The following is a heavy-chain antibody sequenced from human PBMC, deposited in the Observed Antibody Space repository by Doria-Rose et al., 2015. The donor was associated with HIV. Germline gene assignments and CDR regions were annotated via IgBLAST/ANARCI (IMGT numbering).Heavy chain of an antibody. CDR2: INHSGST. V-gene: IGHV4-34*01. D-gene: IGHD1-1*01. CDR3: ARGLLRGGWNDVDYYYGMDV. Sequence: QVQLQQWDAGLVKPSETLSPTCTVFGGSFSGYYWSWIRQPPEKGLEWIGEINHSGSTNCKTSLKSRVTISLDTSKNPFSLKLSSVTAADTAVYYCARGLLRGGWNDVDYYYGMDVWGQGTTVTVSS. CDR1: GGSFSGYY. J-gene: IGHJ6*02.